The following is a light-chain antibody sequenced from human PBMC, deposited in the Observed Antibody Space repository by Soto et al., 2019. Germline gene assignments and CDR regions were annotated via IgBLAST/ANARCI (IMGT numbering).Light chain of an antibody. CDR1: QSISSW. Sequence: DIQMTQSPSTLSASVGDRVTITCRASQSISSWLAWYQQRPGRAPKLLIYKASNLEGGVPSRFSGSGSGTELTLTISSLHPDDFPTYYCQQYYTYPWTFGPGTKVEIK. J-gene: IGKJ1*01. CDR2: KAS. CDR3: QQYYTYPWT. V-gene: IGKV1-5*03.